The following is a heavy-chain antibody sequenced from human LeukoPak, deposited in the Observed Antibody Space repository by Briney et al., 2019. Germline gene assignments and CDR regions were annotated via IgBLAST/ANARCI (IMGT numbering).Heavy chain of an antibody. Sequence: SVKVSCKASGGTFSSYAISWVRQAPGQGLEWMGGIIPIFGTANYAQKFQGRVTITADESTSTAYMELSSLRSEDTAVYYCARARGSGSFVPHDAFDIWGQGTMVTVSS. CDR1: GGTFSSYA. CDR3: ARARGSGSFVPHDAFDI. CDR2: IIPIFGTA. D-gene: IGHD3-10*01. V-gene: IGHV1-69*13. J-gene: IGHJ3*02.